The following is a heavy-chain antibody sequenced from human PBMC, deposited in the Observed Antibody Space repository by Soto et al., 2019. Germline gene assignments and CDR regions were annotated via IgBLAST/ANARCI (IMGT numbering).Heavy chain of an antibody. J-gene: IGHJ4*02. V-gene: IGHV3-30*18. CDR3: AKDPRYCSGGSCLL. D-gene: IGHD2-15*01. Sequence: QVQLVESGGGVVQPGRSLRLSCAASGFTFSSYGMHWVRQAPGKGLEWVAVISYDGSNKYYADSVKGRFTISRDNSKNTLYLQMNSLRAEDTAVYYCAKDPRYCSGGSCLLGGQGTLVTVSS. CDR1: GFTFSSYG. CDR2: ISYDGSNK.